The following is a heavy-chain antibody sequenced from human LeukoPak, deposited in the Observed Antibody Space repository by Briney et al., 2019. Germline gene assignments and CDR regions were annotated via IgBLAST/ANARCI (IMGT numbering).Heavy chain of an antibody. J-gene: IGHJ4*02. D-gene: IGHD3-10*01. V-gene: IGHV1-69*01. CDR2: IIPISGTA. CDR3: ARRFYYGSGSYYETYYFDY. Sequence: SVKVSCKASGGTFSGYAVSWVRQVPGQGLEWMGGIIPISGTANYAQKFQGRVTITADASTSTAYMELSSLRSEDTAVYYCARRFYYGSGSYYETYYFDYWGQGTLVTVSS. CDR1: GGTFSGYA.